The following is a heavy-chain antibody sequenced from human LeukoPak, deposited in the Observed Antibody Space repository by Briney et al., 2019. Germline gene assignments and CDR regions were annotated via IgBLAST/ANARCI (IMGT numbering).Heavy chain of an antibody. Sequence: GGSLRLSCAASGFTFSSYSMNWVRQAPGKGLEWVSYISSGSSTIYYADSVKGRFTISRDNAKNSLYLQMNSLRAEDTAVYYCARAMVRGASDYWGQGTLVTVSS. V-gene: IGHV3-48*01. CDR1: GFTFSSYS. D-gene: IGHD3-10*01. CDR2: ISSGSSTI. J-gene: IGHJ4*02. CDR3: ARAMVRGASDY.